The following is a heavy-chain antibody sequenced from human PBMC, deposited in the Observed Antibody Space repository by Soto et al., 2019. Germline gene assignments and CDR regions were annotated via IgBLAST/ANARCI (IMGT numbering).Heavy chain of an antibody. CDR3: ARAGSYCSGGSCYGGYYYGMDV. D-gene: IGHD2-15*01. CDR2: INHSGST. CDR1: GGSFSGYY. J-gene: IGHJ6*02. Sequence: TSETLSLTCAVFGGSFSGYYWSWIRQPPGKGLEWIGEINHSGSTNYNPSLKSRVTISVDTSKNQFSLKLSSVTAADTAVYYCARAGSYCSGGSCYGGYYYGMDVWGQGTTVTVSS. V-gene: IGHV4-34*01.